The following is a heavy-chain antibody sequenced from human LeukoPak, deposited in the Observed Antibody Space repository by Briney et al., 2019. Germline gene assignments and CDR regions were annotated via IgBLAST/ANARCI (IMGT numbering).Heavy chain of an antibody. J-gene: IGHJ5*02. V-gene: IGHV4-34*01. CDR2: INHSGST. CDR1: GGSFSGYY. Sequence: SETLSLTCAVYGGSFSGYYWSWIRQPPGKGLEWIGEINHSGSTNYNPSLKSRVTISVDTSKNQFSLKLSSVTAADTAVYYCARGGHYGSGIQPGWFDPWGQGTLVTVSS. D-gene: IGHD3-10*01. CDR3: ARGGHYGSGIQPGWFDP.